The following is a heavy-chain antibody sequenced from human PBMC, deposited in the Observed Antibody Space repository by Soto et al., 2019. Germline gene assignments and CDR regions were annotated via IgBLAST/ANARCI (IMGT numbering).Heavy chain of an antibody. V-gene: IGHV3-30*18. CDR2: ISYDGSNK. CDR3: AKKATVVPREYYFDY. Sequence: PGGSLRLSCAASGFTFSSYGMHWVRQAPGKGLEWVAVISYDGSNKYYADSVKGRFTISRDNSKNTLYLQMNSLRAEDTAVYYCAKKATVVPREYYFDYWGQGTLVTVSS. CDR1: GFTFSSYG. D-gene: IGHD4-17*01. J-gene: IGHJ4*02.